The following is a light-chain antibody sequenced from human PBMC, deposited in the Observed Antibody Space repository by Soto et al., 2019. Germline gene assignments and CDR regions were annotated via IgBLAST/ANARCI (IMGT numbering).Light chain of an antibody. V-gene: IGKV1-39*01. CDR2: GAS. CDR1: QNITTY. J-gene: IGKJ1*01. Sequence: DILMTQSPSSLSASVGDRVNIPCRASQNITTYLNWYQQKPGQAPKLLIYGASILQSGVPSRFSGSGAGTDFTLTISGLQPEDFATYYCQQSYSTLTWTFGQGTKVEIK. CDR3: QQSYSTLTWT.